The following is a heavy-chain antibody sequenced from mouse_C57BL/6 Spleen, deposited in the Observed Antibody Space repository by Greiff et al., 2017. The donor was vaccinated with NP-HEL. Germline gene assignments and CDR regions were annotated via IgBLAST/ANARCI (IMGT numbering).Heavy chain of an antibody. CDR2: IYPGDGDT. Sequence: QVQLQQSGPELVKPGASVKISCKASGYAFSSSWMNWVKQRPGKGLEWIGRIYPGDGDTNYNGKFKGKATLTADKSSSTAYMQLSSLTSEDSAVYFCAQGYYYYGSSYVPFDYWGQGTTLTVSS. J-gene: IGHJ2*01. CDR3: AQGYYYYGSSYVPFDY. V-gene: IGHV1-82*01. CDR1: GYAFSSSW. D-gene: IGHD1-1*01.